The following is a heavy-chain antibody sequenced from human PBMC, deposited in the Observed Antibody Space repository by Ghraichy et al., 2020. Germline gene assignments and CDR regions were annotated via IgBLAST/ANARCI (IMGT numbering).Heavy chain of an antibody. Sequence: GGSLRLSCAASEFTVSGDYINWVRQVPERGLEWVSVIYSGGSSKYADSVKDRFTISRDTLKNTVYLQMNSLRAEDTAIYYCVRGRRAHGMDVWGQGTTVTVSS. V-gene: IGHV3-66*01. CDR2: IYSGGSS. CDR3: VRGRRAHGMDV. CDR1: EFTVSGDY. J-gene: IGHJ6*02.